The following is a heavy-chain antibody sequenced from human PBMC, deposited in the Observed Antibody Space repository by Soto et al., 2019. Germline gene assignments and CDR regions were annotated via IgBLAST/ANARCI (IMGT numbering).Heavy chain of an antibody. V-gene: IGHV4-31*03. CDR2: IYYSGST. CDR3: ARIRSYYYYYGMDV. CDR1: GGSISSGGYY. Sequence: PSETLSLTCTVSGGSISSGGYYWSWIRQHPGKGLEWIGYIYYSGSTYYNPSLKSRVTISVDTSKNQFSLKLSSVTAADTAVYYCARIRSYYYYYGMDVWGQGTTVTVSS. J-gene: IGHJ6*02.